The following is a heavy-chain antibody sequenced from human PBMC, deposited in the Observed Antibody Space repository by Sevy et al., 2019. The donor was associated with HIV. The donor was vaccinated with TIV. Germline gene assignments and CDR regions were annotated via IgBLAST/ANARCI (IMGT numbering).Heavy chain of an antibody. CDR3: ATTREYISDNSGYIDY. V-gene: IGHV1-24*01. D-gene: IGHD3-22*01. CDR1: GYSLTDLS. Sequence: ASVKVSCKVSGYSLTDLSMHWVRQAPGIGLEWMGRFDPEDGETIYAQKFQGRVTMTEDTSRDTAYMELSSLRSEDTAMYYCATTREYISDNSGYIDYWGQGTLVTVSS. J-gene: IGHJ4*02. CDR2: FDPEDGET.